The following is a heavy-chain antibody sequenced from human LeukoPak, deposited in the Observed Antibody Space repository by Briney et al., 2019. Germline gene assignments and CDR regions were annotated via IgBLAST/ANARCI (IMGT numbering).Heavy chain of an antibody. Sequence: GSLRLSCTSSTFTFGDYAINWIRQAPGKGLAWVGFIRRKVYGGTPEYAASVKGRFTISRDDSKSIAYLQMNSLKTEATAVYYCARDRSMVRGVIITDYWGQGTLVTVSS. D-gene: IGHD3-10*01. V-gene: IGHV3-49*03. CDR3: ARDRSMVRGVIITDY. CDR1: TFTFGDYA. J-gene: IGHJ4*02. CDR2: IRRKVYGGTP.